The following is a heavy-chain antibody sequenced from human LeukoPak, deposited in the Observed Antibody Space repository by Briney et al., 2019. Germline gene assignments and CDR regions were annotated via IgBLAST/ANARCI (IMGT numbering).Heavy chain of an antibody. CDR1: GFTVSSNY. D-gene: IGHD7-27*01. Sequence: PGGSLRLSCAASGFTVSSNYMSWVRQAPGRGLEWVSVIYSGGSTYYADSVKGRFTISRDNSKNTLYLQMNSLRAEDTAVYYCARDRPTGDFDYWGQGTLVTVSS. CDR2: IYSGGST. V-gene: IGHV3-53*01. J-gene: IGHJ4*02. CDR3: ARDRPTGDFDY.